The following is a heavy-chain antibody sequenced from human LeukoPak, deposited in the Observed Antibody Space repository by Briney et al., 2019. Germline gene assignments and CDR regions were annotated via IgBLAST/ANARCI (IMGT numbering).Heavy chain of an antibody. CDR2: IYYLGST. Sequence: SETLSLTCAVYGGSFSGYYWSWIRQPPGKGLEWVGHIYYLGSTNYNPSLKSRVTISIDTSKNYFSLKLNSVIAADTAVYYCARDRPGSYWYFDLWGRGTLVAVSS. V-gene: IGHV4-59*01. CDR1: GGSFSGYY. D-gene: IGHD3-10*01. J-gene: IGHJ2*01. CDR3: ARDRPGSYWYFDL.